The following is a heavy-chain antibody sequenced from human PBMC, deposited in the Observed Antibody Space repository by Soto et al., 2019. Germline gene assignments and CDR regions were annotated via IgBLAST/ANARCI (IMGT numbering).Heavy chain of an antibody. CDR1: GGSISSYY. D-gene: IGHD6-19*01. CDR2: IYYSGST. CDR3: ARVSSGWAYDY. V-gene: IGHV4-59*01. Sequence: SETLSLTCSVSGGSISSYYWSWIRQPPGKGLEWIGYIYYSGSTNYNPSLKSRVTISVDTSKNQFSLKLSSVTAADTAVYYCARVSSGWAYDYWGQGTLVTVSS. J-gene: IGHJ4*02.